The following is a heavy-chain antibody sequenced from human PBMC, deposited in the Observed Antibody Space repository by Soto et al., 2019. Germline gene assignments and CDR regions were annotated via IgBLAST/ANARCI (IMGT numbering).Heavy chain of an antibody. CDR3: ARFLVAVVAGYYYYYGMDV. CDR2: ISSSSSYI. D-gene: IGHD2-15*01. CDR1: GFTFSSYS. V-gene: IGHV3-21*01. J-gene: IGHJ6*02. Sequence: GGSLRLSCAASGFTFSSYSMNWVRQAPGKGLEWVSSISSSSSYIYYADSVKGRFTISRDNAKNSLYLQMNSLRAEDTAVYYCARFLVAVVAGYYYYYGMDVWGQGTTVTVSS.